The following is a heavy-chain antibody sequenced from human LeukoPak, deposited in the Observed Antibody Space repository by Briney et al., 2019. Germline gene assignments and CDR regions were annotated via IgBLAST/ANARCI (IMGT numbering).Heavy chain of an antibody. J-gene: IGHJ4*02. CDR2: IIPIFGTA. Sequence: GASVKVSCKASGGTFSSYAISWVRQAPGQGLEWMGGIIPIFGTANYAQKFQGRVTITADESTSTAYMELSSLRSEDTAVYYCARELHDYGGTRNSGFDYWGQGTLVTASS. CDR3: ARELHDYGGTRNSGFDY. V-gene: IGHV1-69*13. CDR1: GGTFSSYA. D-gene: IGHD4-23*01.